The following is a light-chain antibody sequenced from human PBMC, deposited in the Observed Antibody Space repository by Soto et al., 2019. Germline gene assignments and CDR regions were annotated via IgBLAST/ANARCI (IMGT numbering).Light chain of an antibody. J-gene: IGKJ2*01. CDR2: DAS. V-gene: IGKV1-5*01. CDR3: QQYDSSDPT. Sequence: DIPMTQSPSTLSASVGDGVTITCRASQNISVWLAWYQQRPGKAPKFLIYDASSLETGVPSRFSGSGSGTEFTLTIRSLQPDDFATYYCQQYDSSDPTFGQGTKLEIK. CDR1: QNISVW.